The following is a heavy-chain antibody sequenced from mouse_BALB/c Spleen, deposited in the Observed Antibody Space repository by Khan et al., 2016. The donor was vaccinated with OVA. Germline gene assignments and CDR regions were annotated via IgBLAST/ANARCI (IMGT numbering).Heavy chain of an antibody. CDR1: GYSFTGYF. CDR2: INPHIGET. J-gene: IGHJ2*01. Sequence: EVQLQESGPELVKPGASVKISCKASGYSFTGYFMNWVMQSHGKSLEWIGRINPHIGETFYNQKFTGKATLTVDESSSTAHMELRSLTSEDSAVYYCARIYRSDLDYWGQGTTLTVSS. V-gene: IGHV1-20*01. CDR3: ARIYRSDLDY. D-gene: IGHD1-1*01.